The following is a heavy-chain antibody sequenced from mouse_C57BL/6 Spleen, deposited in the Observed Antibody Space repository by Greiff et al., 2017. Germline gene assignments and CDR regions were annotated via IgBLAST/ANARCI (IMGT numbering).Heavy chain of an antibody. CDR1: GFSLRTSGMG. J-gene: IGHJ1*03. CDR3: ARSAYYSNWYFDV. CDR2: IYWDDDK. D-gene: IGHD2-5*01. V-gene: IGHV8-12*01. Sequence: QVTLKESGPGILQSSQTLSLTCSFSGFSLRTSGMGVSWIRQPSGKGLEWLAHIYWDDDKRYNPSLKSRLTISKDTSRNQVFLKITSVDTADTATYYCARSAYYSNWYFDVWGTGTTVTVSS.